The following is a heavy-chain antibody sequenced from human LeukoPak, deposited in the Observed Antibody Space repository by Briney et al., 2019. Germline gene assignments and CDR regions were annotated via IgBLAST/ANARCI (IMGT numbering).Heavy chain of an antibody. D-gene: IGHD6-19*01. J-gene: IGHJ4*02. Sequence: GGSLRLSCAASGFTFDGYAMHWVRQAPGKGLEWVSLISGDGGSTYYADSVKGRFTTSRDNSKNSLYLQMNSLRTEDTALYYCAKVGRASGWYVFDYWGQGTLVTVSS. V-gene: IGHV3-43*02. CDR2: ISGDGGST. CDR3: AKVGRASGWYVFDY. CDR1: GFTFDGYA.